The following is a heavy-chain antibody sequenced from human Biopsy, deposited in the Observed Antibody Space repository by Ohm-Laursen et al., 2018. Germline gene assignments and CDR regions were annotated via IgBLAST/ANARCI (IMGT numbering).Heavy chain of an antibody. CDR3: ARNTGWYGDLYYFDY. J-gene: IGHJ4*02. Sequence: ASVKVSCKVSGYSFTSYYMHWVRQPPGQGLEWMGMINPSGSTTSYPQIFQGRVTMTRDTSKSTVYMELSSLRSADTAVYFCARNTGWYGDLYYFDYWGQGTLVTVSS. V-gene: IGHV1-46*01. CDR2: INPSGSTT. D-gene: IGHD6-19*01. CDR1: GYSFTSYY.